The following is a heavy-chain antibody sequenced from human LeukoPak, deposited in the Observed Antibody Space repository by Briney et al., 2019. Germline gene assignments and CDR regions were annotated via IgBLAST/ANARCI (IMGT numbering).Heavy chain of an antibody. CDR2: ISSSSSTI. Sequence: GSLRLSCAASGFTFSSYEMNWVRQAPGKGLEWVSYISSSSSTIYYADSVKGRFTISRDNAKNSLYLQMNSLRAEDTAVYYCARVAGDTAIGVDYWGQGTLVTVSS. V-gene: IGHV3-48*03. CDR3: ARVAGDTAIGVDY. CDR1: GFTFSSYE. J-gene: IGHJ4*02. D-gene: IGHD5-18*01.